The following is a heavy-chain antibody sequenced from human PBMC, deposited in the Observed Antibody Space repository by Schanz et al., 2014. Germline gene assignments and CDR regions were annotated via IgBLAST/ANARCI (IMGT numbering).Heavy chain of an antibody. CDR2: ISSSSSTR. CDR1: GFTFSSYA. J-gene: IGHJ6*02. D-gene: IGHD2-15*01. CDR3: ARDFLLEQLGYSHYYYAMDV. Sequence: EVQLVESGGGLVQPGGSLRLSCAASGFTFSSYAMSWVRQAPGKGLEWVSYISSSSSTRYYADSVKGRFTISRDNAKNSLFLQMNSLRAEDTAVYYCARDFLLEQLGYSHYYYAMDVWGQGTTVNVSS. V-gene: IGHV3-48*01.